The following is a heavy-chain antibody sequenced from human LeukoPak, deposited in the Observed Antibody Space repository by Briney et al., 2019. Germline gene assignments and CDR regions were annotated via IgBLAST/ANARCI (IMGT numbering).Heavy chain of an antibody. CDR2: ISGNGGST. Sequence: GGSLRLSCAASGFTFNSYAMTWVRHAPGKGLEWVSSISGNGGSTYYTDSVKGRFTISKDNSKNTLYLQMNSLRAEDTAAYYCAKDLRVIVVTYYMDVWGKGTTVTVSS. CDR1: GFTFNSYA. J-gene: IGHJ6*03. V-gene: IGHV3-23*01. CDR3: AKDLRVIVVTYYMDV. D-gene: IGHD2-2*01.